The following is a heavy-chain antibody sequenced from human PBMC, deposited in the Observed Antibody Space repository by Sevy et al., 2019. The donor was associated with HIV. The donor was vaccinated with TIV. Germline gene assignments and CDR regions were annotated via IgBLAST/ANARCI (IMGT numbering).Heavy chain of an antibody. J-gene: IGHJ4*02. D-gene: IGHD1-26*01. CDR2: ISTSSSYI. CDR3: ARDEVGGSYWEFDY. Sequence: GGSLRLSCAASGFTFSSYSMNWVRQAPAKGLEWVSSISTSSSYIYYADSVKGRFTISRDNAKNSLYLQMNSLRAEDTAVYYCARDEVGGSYWEFDYWGQGTLVTVSS. V-gene: IGHV3-21*01. CDR1: GFTFSSYS.